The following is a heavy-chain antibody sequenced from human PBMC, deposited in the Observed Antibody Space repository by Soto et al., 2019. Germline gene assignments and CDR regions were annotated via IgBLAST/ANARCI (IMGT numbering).Heavy chain of an antibody. CDR2: IYSGGST. D-gene: IGHD1-26*01. CDR3: ILGATTSDFDY. J-gene: IGHJ4*02. CDR1: GFTVSSNY. Sequence: EVQLVESGGGLIQPGGSLRLSCAASGFTVSSNYMSWVRQAPGKGLEWVSVIYSGGSTYYADSVKGRFTISRDNSKNKLYLQMNSLRAEDTAVYFCILGATTSDFDYWGQGTLVTVSS. V-gene: IGHV3-53*01.